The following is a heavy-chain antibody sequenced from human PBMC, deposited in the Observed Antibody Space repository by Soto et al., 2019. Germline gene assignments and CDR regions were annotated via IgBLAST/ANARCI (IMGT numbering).Heavy chain of an antibody. CDR2: ISAYNGNT. V-gene: IGHV1-18*01. CDR1: GYTFTSYG. CDR3: ARVVGEQQQNVFSDSYYYMDV. D-gene: IGHD6-13*01. J-gene: IGHJ6*03. Sequence: ASVKVSCKASGYTFTSYGISWVRQAPGQGLEWMGWISAYNGNTNYAQKLQGRVTVTTDTSTSTAYMELRSLRSDDTAVYYCARVVGEQQQNVFSDSYYYMDVWGKGTTVTVSS.